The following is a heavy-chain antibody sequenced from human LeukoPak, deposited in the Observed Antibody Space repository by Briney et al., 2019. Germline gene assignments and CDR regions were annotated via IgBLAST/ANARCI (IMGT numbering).Heavy chain of an antibody. Sequence: SETLSLTCTVSGGSISHYYWSWIRHPAGKGLEWIVRKYISGGTNYNPSLKSRLIMSVDVSKNQLSLELSSVTAADTAVYYCVRHAFSSGYYFDSWGQGTLVTVSS. CDR2: KYISGGT. D-gene: IGHD3-22*01. V-gene: IGHV4-4*07. CDR1: GGSISHYY. CDR3: VRHAFSSGYYFDS. J-gene: IGHJ4*02.